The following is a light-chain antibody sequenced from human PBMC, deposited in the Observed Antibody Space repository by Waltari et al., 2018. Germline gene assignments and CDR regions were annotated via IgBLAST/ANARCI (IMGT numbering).Light chain of an antibody. V-gene: IGKV4-1*01. Sequence: DIVMTQSPESLAVSLGERATINSKSSQSVLDSSNNKNSLAWYQQKPGHPPKPLIYWASNRESGVPDRFSGSGSGTDFTLTISNLQAEDVAVYYCQQSYTTPLTFGQGTKLEIK. CDR3: QQSYTTPLT. CDR2: WAS. J-gene: IGKJ2*01. CDR1: QSVLDSSNNKNS.